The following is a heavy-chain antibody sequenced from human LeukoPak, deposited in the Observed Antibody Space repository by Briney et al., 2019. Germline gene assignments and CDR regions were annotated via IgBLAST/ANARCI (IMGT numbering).Heavy chain of an antibody. Sequence: GGSLRLSCAASGFTFSSYAMSWVRQAPGKGLEWVSGISGSGGSTYYADSVKGRFTISRDNSKNTLYLQMNSLRAEDTAVYYCAKDYHRDYYDSSGHDYWGQGTLVTVSS. J-gene: IGHJ4*02. V-gene: IGHV3-23*01. D-gene: IGHD3-22*01. CDR2: ISGSGGST. CDR3: AKDYHRDYYDSSGHDY. CDR1: GFTFSSYA.